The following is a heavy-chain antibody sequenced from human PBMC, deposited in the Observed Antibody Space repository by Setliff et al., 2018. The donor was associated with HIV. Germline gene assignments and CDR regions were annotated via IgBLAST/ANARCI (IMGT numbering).Heavy chain of an antibody. CDR3: AKWGIYSGNFRYFDY. D-gene: IGHD1-26*01. V-gene: IGHV3-23*01. J-gene: IGHJ4*02. Sequence: ETLSLTCTVSGGSISSNYAMNWVRQTPGKGLEWVSTFSGGRAYYADSVKGRFTISRDNSKNTLYLQMNSLRAEDTALYYCAKWGIYSGNFRYFDYWGQGTLVTVSS. CDR2: FSGGRA. CDR1: GGSISSNYA.